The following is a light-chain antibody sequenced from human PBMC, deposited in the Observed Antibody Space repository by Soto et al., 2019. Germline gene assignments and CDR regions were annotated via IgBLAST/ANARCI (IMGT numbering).Light chain of an antibody. CDR2: DVN. Sequence: QSALTQPRSVSGSPGQSVTISCTGTSSDVGGFNSVSWYQQHPGKAPKLMIYDVNKRPSGVPDRFSGSKSGSTASLTISGLQAEDEAEYYCAVWDDSLNGVVFGGGTKLTVL. J-gene: IGLJ2*01. V-gene: IGLV2-11*01. CDR1: SSDVGGFNS. CDR3: AVWDDSLNGVV.